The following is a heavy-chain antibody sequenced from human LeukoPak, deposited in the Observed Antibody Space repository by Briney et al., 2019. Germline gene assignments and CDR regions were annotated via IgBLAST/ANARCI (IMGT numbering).Heavy chain of an antibody. CDR1: GGSVRSDISH. Sequence: PSETLSLTCSVSGGSVRSDISHWSWIRQPPGKELEWIGYVHYSGSANYNPSLESRVTMSLDKSKNQFSLELTSVTAADTAVYYCARNRGWYATDVWGQGAAVTVSS. J-gene: IGHJ6*02. D-gene: IGHD6-19*01. CDR2: VHYSGSA. CDR3: ARNRGWYATDV. V-gene: IGHV4-61*01.